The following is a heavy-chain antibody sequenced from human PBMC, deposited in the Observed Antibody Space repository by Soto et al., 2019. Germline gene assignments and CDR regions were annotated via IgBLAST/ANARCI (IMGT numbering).Heavy chain of an antibody. CDR2: IYYSGST. D-gene: IGHD1-26*01. V-gene: IGHV4-31*03. Sequence: QVQLQASGPGLVTPSPTLSLTCTVSGGSISSGNHYWIWIRQHPGKGLEWIGYIYYSGSTSYNPSLKSRVTISVDTSTNQFSLKLSSVTAADTAAYYCAREGGIVGATAADYWGQGTLVTVSS. J-gene: IGHJ4*02. CDR3: AREGGIVGATAADY. CDR1: GGSISSGNHY.